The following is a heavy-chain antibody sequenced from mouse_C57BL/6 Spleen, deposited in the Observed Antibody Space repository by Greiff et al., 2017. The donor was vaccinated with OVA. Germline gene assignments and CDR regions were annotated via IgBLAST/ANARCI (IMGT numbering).Heavy chain of an antibody. CDR2: ISDGGSYT. CDR3: ARDEGDWAWFAY. D-gene: IGHD4-1*01. CDR1: GFTFSSYA. Sequence: EVKVVESGGGLVKPGGSLKLSCAASGFTFSSYAMSWVRQTPEKRLEWVATISDGGSYTYYPDNVKGRFTISRDNAKNNLYLQMSHLKSEDTAMYYCARDEGDWAWFAYWGQGTLVTVSA. V-gene: IGHV5-4*01. J-gene: IGHJ3*01.